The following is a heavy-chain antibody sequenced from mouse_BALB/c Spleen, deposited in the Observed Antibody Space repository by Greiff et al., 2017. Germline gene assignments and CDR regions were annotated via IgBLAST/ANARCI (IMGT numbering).Heavy chain of an antibody. Sequence: QVTLKESGPGILQPSQTLSLTCSFSGFSLSTSGMGVSWIRQPSGKGLEWLAHIYWDDDKRYNPSLKSRLTISKDTSRNQVFLRITSVDTADTATYYCARRAGSAWFAYWGQGTLVTVSA. V-gene: IGHV8-12*01. CDR1: GFSLSTSGMG. J-gene: IGHJ3*01. CDR3: ARRAGSAWFAY. D-gene: IGHD3-1*01. CDR2: IYWDDDK.